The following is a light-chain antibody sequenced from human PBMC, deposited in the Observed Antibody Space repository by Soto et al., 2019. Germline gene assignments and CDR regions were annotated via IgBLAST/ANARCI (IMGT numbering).Light chain of an antibody. CDR2: GAS. CDR1: QSVSSN. V-gene: IGKV3-15*01. Sequence: EIVMTQSPATLSVSPGERATLSCRASQSVSSNLAWYQHKPGQAPRLLIYGASTRATGIPARFSGSGSGTEFTLTISSLQSEDFALYYCHQYENWPQTFGQGTKVDIK. J-gene: IGKJ1*01. CDR3: HQYENWPQT.